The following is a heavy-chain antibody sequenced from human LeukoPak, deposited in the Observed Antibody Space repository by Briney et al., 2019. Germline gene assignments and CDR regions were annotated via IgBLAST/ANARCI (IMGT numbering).Heavy chain of an antibody. J-gene: IGHJ6*03. V-gene: IGHV3-49*03. CDR1: GFTCGDYA. CDR2: IRSKAYGGTT. D-gene: IGHD6-13*01. CDR3: TRVAAAGPDYYYYYYMDV. Sequence: GGSLRLSCTASGFTCGDYAMSWFRQAPGKGLEWVGFIRSKAYGGTTEYAASVKGRFTISRDDSKSIAYLQMNSLKTEDTAVYYCTRVAAAGPDYYYYYYMDVWGKGTTVTVSS.